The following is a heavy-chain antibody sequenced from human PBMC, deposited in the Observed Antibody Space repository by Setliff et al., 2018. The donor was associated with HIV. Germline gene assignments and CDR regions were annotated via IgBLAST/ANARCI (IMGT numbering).Heavy chain of an antibody. D-gene: IGHD1-26*01. Sequence: PSETLSLTCTVSGGSISSGSYFWTWIRQPAGKGLEWIGRIYTSGSTNYNPSLKSRVTISVDTSKNQISLKMNSVTAADTAVYHCARELSHIVGAPRYMDVWGKGTTVTVSS. CDR2: IYTSGST. V-gene: IGHV4-61*02. J-gene: IGHJ6*03. CDR1: GGSISSGSYF. CDR3: ARELSHIVGAPRYMDV.